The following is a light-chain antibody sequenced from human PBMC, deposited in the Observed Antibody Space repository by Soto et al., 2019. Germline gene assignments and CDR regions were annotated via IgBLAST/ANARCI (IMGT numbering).Light chain of an antibody. CDR2: EAT. Sequence: LTQPASVSGSPGQSITISCTGTNSDVGSYKFVSWYQQHPGEVPKLIIYEATKRPSGLSNRFSGSKSGNTASLTISGLQAEDEADYYCCSFAGGGATWVFGGGTKVTVL. CDR1: NSDVGSYKF. V-gene: IGLV2-23*01. CDR3: CSFAGGGATWV. J-gene: IGLJ3*02.